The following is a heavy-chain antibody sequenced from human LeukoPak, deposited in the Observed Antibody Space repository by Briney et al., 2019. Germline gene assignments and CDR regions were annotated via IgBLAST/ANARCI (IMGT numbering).Heavy chain of an antibody. D-gene: IGHD2/OR15-2a*01. V-gene: IGHV3-73*01. CDR1: GFIFSDSP. CDR2: IRSKANNYAT. CDR3: TRPQRIEGNALDM. J-gene: IGHJ3*02. Sequence: GGSLRLSCAASGFIFSDSPIHWVRQASGKGLEWMGRIRSKANNYATAYGASVKGRFTISRDDSKNTAYLQMNSLETEDTAVYYCTRPQRIEGNALDMWGQGTMVSVSS.